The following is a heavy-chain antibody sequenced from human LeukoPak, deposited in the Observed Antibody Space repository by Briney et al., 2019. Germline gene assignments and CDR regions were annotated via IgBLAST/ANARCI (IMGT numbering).Heavy chain of an antibody. J-gene: IGHJ5*02. CDR3: TSVIVGATAPWFDP. V-gene: IGHV7-4-1*02. CDR2: INTNTGKP. D-gene: IGHD1-26*01. Sequence: ASVKVSCKASGYIFTGYYMHWVRQAPGQGLEWMGWINTNTGKPVYAQGLTGRFVFSWDTSVSTAYLQISSLKTEDTGIYFCTSVIVGATAPWFDPWGQGTPVTVSS. CDR1: GYIFTGYY.